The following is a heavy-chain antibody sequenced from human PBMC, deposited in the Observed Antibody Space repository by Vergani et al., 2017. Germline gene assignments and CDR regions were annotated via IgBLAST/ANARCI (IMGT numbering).Heavy chain of an antibody. CDR3: VXVPLSRRGSGNYGINNYHGMDV. J-gene: IGHJ6*02. V-gene: IGHV3-7*01. Sequence: EGQLVESGGDWVQRGGSLRLSCAASGFISSSYWMSWVRQAPGKGLEWVANVNQDGSEKYYVDSVRGRFTISRDNAKNSIYLQMNSLRDKDTAVYFCVXVPLSRRGSGNYGINNYHGMDVWGQGNTGIVSS. D-gene: IGHD3-10*01. CDR1: GFISSSYW. CDR2: VNQDGSEK.